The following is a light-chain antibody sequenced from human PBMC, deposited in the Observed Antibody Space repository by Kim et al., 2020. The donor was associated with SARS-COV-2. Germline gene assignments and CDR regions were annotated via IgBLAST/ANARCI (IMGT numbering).Light chain of an antibody. J-gene: IGLJ3*02. V-gene: IGLV2-14*03. CDR3: SSYTSSSRV. Sequence: GQSITSYCTGTSSDVGGYNYVSWYQQHPGKAPKLMIYDVSNRPSGVSNRFSGSKSGNTASLTISGLQAEDEADYYCSSYTSSSRVFGGGTQLTVL. CDR2: DVS. CDR1: SSDVGGYNY.